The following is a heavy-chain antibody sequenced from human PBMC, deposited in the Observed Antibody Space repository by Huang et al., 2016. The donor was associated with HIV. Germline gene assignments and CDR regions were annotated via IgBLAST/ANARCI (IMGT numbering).Heavy chain of an antibody. J-gene: IGHJ4*02. CDR1: GFTFSTYW. CDR2: TKEDGSEK. D-gene: IGHD6-13*01. Sequence: EVQLVESGGGLVQPGGSLRLSCAASGFTFSTYWMSWVRQAPGKGLEWVANTKEDGSEKYYVGSVKGRFTISRDNAKNSLYLQMNSLRAEDTAVYYCAKDRQEALHSSSWEVFDYWGQGTLVTVSS. V-gene: IGHV3-7*01. CDR3: AKDRQEALHSSSWEVFDY.